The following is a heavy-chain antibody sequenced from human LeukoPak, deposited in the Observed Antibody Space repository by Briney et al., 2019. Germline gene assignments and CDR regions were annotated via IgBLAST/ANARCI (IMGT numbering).Heavy chain of an antibody. CDR2: IKQDGSEK. V-gene: IGHV3-7*01. Sequence: HPGGSLRLSCAASGLTFSTYWMSWVRQAPGKGLEWVAIIKQDGSEKSYVDSVKGRFTIFRDNAKDSLYLQMNSLRAEDTAVYYCARPVTAVTYFDFWGQGTLVTASS. CDR3: ARPVTAVTYFDF. D-gene: IGHD4-17*01. CDR1: GLTFSTYW. J-gene: IGHJ4*02.